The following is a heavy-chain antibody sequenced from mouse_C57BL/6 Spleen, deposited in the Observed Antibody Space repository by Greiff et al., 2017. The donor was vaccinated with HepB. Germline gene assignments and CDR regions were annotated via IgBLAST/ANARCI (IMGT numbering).Heavy chain of an antibody. V-gene: IGHV1-54*01. CDR3: ARGDGPYFDY. CDR1: GYAFTNYL. Sequence: QVQLKQSGAELVRPGTSVKVSCKASGYAFTNYLIEWVKQRPGQGLEWIGVINPGSGGTNYNEKFKGKATLTADKSSSTAYMQLSSLTSEDSAVYFCARGDGPYFDYWGQGTTLSLL. J-gene: IGHJ2*01. CDR2: INPGSGGT. D-gene: IGHD3-1*01.